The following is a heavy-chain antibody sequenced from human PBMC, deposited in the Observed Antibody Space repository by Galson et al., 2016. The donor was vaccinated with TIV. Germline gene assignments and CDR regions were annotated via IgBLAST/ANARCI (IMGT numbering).Heavy chain of an antibody. CDR3: ARTVVDDAFDF. J-gene: IGHJ3*01. Sequence: SETLSLTCAVSGYSISSGYYWGWIRQPPGKGLEWIGTIYHDGSTYYSPSLKSRVTMSVDTSNNHFSLNLSSVTAADTALYYCARTVVDDAFDFWGQGTLVPVSS. V-gene: IGHV4-38-2*01. CDR2: IYHDGST. CDR1: GYSISSGYY. D-gene: IGHD4-23*01.